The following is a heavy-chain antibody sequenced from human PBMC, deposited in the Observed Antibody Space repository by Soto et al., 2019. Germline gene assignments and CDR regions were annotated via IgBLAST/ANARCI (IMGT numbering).Heavy chain of an antibody. CDR3: ARDRRYSYYYYGMDV. CDR2: INAGNGNT. J-gene: IGHJ6*02. CDR1: GYTFTSYA. Sequence: GSSVKVSCKASGYTFTSYAMHWVRQAPGQRLEWMGWINAGNGNTKYSQKFQGRVTITRDTSASTAYMELSSLRSEDTAVYYCARDRRYSYYYYGMDVWRQGTTVTVSS. V-gene: IGHV1-3*01.